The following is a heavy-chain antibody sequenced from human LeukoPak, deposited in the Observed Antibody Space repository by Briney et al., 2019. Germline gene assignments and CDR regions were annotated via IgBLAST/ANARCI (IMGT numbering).Heavy chain of an antibody. CDR2: LSGSGITT. CDR1: GFTFSNSA. V-gene: IGHV3-23*01. J-gene: IGHJ4*01. CDR3: AKGIYSSGWSYFDY. Sequence: GGSLRLSCAASGFTFSNSAMSWVRQAPGEGLEWVSTLSGSGITTYYADSVKGRFTISRGNSKNTLYLQMNSLRAEDTAVYYCAKGIYSSGWSYFDYWGHGTLVTVSS. D-gene: IGHD6-19*01.